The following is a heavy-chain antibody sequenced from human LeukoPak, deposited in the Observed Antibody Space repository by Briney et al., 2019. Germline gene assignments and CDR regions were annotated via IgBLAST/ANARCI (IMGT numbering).Heavy chain of an antibody. D-gene: IGHD3-10*01. CDR2: IYTSGST. V-gene: IGHV4-4*07. J-gene: IGHJ6*02. Sequence: SETLSLTCTVSGGSISSYYWSWIRQPAGKGLEWIGRIYTSGSTNYNPSLKSRVTMSVDTSKNQFSLKLSSVTAADTAVYYCAREAGYYGSVSYYIAYYYGMDVWGQGTTVTVSS. CDR3: AREAGYYGSVSYYIAYYYGMDV. CDR1: GGSISSYY.